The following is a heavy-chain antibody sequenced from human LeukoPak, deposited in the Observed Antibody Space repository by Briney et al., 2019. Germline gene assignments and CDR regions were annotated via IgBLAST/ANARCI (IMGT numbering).Heavy chain of an antibody. D-gene: IGHD6-13*01. Sequence: SENLSLTCTVSGGSISSYYWSWIRQPPGKGLEWIGYIYYSGSTNYNPSLKSRVTISVDTSKNQFSLKLSSVTAADTAVYYCARAAHSSSWLWWFDPWGQGTLVTVSS. V-gene: IGHV4-59*01. CDR2: IYYSGST. J-gene: IGHJ5*02. CDR1: GGSISSYY. CDR3: ARAAHSSSWLWWFDP.